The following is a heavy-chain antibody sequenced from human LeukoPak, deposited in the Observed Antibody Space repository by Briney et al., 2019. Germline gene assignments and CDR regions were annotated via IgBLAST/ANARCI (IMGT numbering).Heavy chain of an antibody. CDR3: ARSMVRGHSDY. D-gene: IGHD3-10*01. CDR2: IYPGDSDT. CDR1: GYTFTSYW. J-gene: IGHJ4*02. V-gene: IGHV5-51*01. Sequence: KVSCKASGYTFTSYWIGWVRQMPGKGLEWMAIIYPGDSDTRYSPSFQGQVTISADKSISTAYLQWSSLKASDTAMYYCARSMVRGHSDYWGQGTLVTVSS.